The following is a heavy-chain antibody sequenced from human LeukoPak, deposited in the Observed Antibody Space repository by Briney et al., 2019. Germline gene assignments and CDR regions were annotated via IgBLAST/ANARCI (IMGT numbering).Heavy chain of an antibody. Sequence: GRSLRLSCAASGFTFSSYGMHWVRQAPGKGLEWVAVISYDGSNKYYADSVKGRFTISRDNSKNTLYLQVNSLRAEDTAVYYCAKDKSDYEFDYWGQGTLVTVSS. CDR1: GFTFSSYG. D-gene: IGHD4-17*01. CDR2: ISYDGSNK. J-gene: IGHJ4*02. CDR3: AKDKSDYEFDY. V-gene: IGHV3-30*18.